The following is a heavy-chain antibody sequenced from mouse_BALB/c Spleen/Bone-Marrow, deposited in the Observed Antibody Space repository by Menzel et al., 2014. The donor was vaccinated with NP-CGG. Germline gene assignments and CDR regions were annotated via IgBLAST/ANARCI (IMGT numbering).Heavy chain of an antibody. CDR3: ARYDGYFDY. CDR1: GYAFTDYL. J-gene: IGHJ2*01. D-gene: IGHD2-3*01. V-gene: IGHV1-54*01. CDR2: INPGSGST. Sequence: QVQLQQSGAELVRPETSVKVSCKASGYAFTDYLMEWLKQRPGQGLEWIGVINPGSGSTNYNEKFKDKATLTADKSSSTAYMQLSSLTSDDSAVYFCARYDGYFDYWGQGTILTVSS.